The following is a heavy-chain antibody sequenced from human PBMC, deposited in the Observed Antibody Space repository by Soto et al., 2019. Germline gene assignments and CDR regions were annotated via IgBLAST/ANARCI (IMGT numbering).Heavy chain of an antibody. CDR2: IYYSGST. V-gene: IGHV4-30-4*01. J-gene: IGHJ6*02. D-gene: IGHD3-9*01. Sequence: TLSLSCTVSGDSIRSGNHYWSWIRQPPGKGLEWIGYIYYSGSTYYSPSLKSRVTISVDTSKNQFSLKLNSVTAADTAVYYCARVDILTAYGCMDVWGQGTTVPST. CDR3: ARVDILTAYGCMDV. CDR1: GDSIRSGNHY.